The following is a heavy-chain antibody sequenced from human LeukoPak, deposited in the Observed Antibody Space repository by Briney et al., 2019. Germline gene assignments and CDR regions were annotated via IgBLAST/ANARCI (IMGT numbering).Heavy chain of an antibody. J-gene: IGHJ6*04. CDR1: GGTFSSYA. CDR2: IIPIFGTA. V-gene: IGHV1-69*06. D-gene: IGHD2-2*01. Sequence: GASVKVSCKASGGTFSSYAISWVRQAPGQGLEWMGGIIPIFGTANYAQKFQGRVTITADKSTSTAYMELSSLRSEDTAVYYCAGRYCSSTSCYPYYYGMDVWGKGTTVTVSS. CDR3: AGRYCSSTSCYPYYYGMDV.